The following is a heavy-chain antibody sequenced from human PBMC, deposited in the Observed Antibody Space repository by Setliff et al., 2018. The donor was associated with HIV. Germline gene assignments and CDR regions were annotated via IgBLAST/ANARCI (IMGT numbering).Heavy chain of an antibody. Sequence: KTSETLSLTCTVSGDSVSSASYYWSWIRQPPGKGLEWIGYIYYSGTTKYNPSLKSRVTISVDTSKNQFSLKLSSVTAADTAVYYCASEAWTSYRSSSGYYYYYMDVWGKGTTVTVS. CDR1: GDSVSSASYY. D-gene: IGHD6-6*01. J-gene: IGHJ6*03. CDR2: IYYSGTT. V-gene: IGHV4-61*01. CDR3: ASEAWTSYRSSSGYYYYYMDV.